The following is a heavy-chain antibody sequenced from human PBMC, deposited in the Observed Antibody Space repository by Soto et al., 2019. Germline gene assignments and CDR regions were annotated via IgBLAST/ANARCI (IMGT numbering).Heavy chain of an antibody. CDR3: ASLVPKIRYYYGMDV. V-gene: IGHV4-34*01. J-gene: IGHJ6*02. CDR2: INHSGST. CDR1: GGSFSGYY. Sequence: PSETLSLTCAVYGGSFSGYYWSWIRQPPGKGLEWIGEINHSGSTNYNPSLKSRDTISVDTSKNQFSLKLNSVTAADTVVYYCASLVPKIRYYYGMDVWGQGTTVTVSS. D-gene: IGHD3-10*01.